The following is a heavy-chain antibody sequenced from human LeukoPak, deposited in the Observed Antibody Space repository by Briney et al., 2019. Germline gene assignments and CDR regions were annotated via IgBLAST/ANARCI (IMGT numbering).Heavy chain of an antibody. CDR1: GASISSYY. V-gene: IGHV4-4*09. J-gene: IGHJ6*01. CDR3: ARHTPPAGYSYGYVYGMDV. Sequence: SETLSLTCTVSGASISSYYWSWIRQPPGKGLDWIGYIYTSETTNYNPSLRSRVTISVDTSKNQVSLKLSSVTAADTAVYYCARHTPPAGYSYGYVYGMDVWGQGTTVTVSS. CDR2: IYTSETT. D-gene: IGHD5-18*01.